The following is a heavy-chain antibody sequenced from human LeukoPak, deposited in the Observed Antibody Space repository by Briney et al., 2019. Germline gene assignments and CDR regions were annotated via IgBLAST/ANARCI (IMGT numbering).Heavy chain of an antibody. D-gene: IGHD6-13*01. Sequence: SETLSLTCTVSGGSISSYYWSWIRQPPGKGLEWIGYIYYSGSTNYNPSLKSRVTISVDTSKNQFSLKLSSVTAADTAVYYCAREKLAAGTRAFDIWGQGTMVTVSS. CDR2: IYYSGST. CDR1: GGSISSYY. CDR3: AREKLAAGTRAFDI. J-gene: IGHJ3*02. V-gene: IGHV4-59*01.